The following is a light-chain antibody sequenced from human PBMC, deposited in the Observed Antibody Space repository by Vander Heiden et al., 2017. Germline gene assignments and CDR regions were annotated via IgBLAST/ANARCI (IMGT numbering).Light chain of an antibody. CDR1: QTIGSY. V-gene: IGKV1-39*01. Sequence: DIEITQSPASLSSPVGLTVSITCRASQTIGSYLNWYQQKPGKAPKLLIYLASNLQSGVPSRFSGSGSGTDFTLTISSLQPEDFASYYCHQSYGNPRTFGQGTRLEVK. CDR3: HQSYGNPRT. J-gene: IGKJ1*01. CDR2: LAS.